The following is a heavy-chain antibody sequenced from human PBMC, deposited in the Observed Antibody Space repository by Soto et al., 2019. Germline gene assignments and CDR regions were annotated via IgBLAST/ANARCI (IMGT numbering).Heavy chain of an antibody. CDR3: ARIYYDSVFDY. D-gene: IGHD3-22*01. J-gene: IGHJ4*02. V-gene: IGHV4-30-2*03. Sequence: PSETLSLTCDFSGYTISTGGYTWAWIRQPPGKALEWIGHTYYSGSTYYNPSLKSRVTISVDTSKNQFSLKLSSVTAADTAVYYCARIYYDSVFDYWGQGTLVTVSS. CDR2: TYYSGST. CDR1: GYTISTGGYT.